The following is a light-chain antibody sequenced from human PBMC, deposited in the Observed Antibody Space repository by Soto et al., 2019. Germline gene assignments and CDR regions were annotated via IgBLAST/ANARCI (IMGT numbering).Light chain of an antibody. Sequence: QSVLTQPPSVSGAPGQRVTISCTGSSSNIGANYDVHWYQQVPGTAPKLLIYGNSTRPSGVPDRFSGSKSGTSASLAITGLQADDEADYYCQSYDSSLSGYVFGTGTQLTVL. V-gene: IGLV1-40*01. CDR3: QSYDSSLSGYV. J-gene: IGLJ1*01. CDR1: SSNIGANYD. CDR2: GNS.